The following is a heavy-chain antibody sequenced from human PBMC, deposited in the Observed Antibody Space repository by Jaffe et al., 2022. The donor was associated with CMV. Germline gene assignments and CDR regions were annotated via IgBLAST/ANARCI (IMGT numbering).Heavy chain of an antibody. Sequence: EVQLVESGGGLVQPGGSLRLSCAASGFTFSSYSMNWVRQAPGKGLEWVSYISSSSSTIYYADSVKGRFTISRDNAKNSLYLQMNSLRDEDTAVYYCARDSWDDILTGYYRELGRYGMDVWGQGTTVTVSS. V-gene: IGHV3-48*02. CDR1: GFTFSSYS. J-gene: IGHJ6*02. CDR2: ISSSSSTI. CDR3: ARDSWDDILTGYYRELGRYGMDV. D-gene: IGHD3-9*01.